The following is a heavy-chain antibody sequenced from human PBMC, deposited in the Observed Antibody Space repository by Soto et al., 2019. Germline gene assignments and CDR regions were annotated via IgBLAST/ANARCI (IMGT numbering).Heavy chain of an antibody. CDR1: GFTFSDHY. Sequence: SCVASGFTFSDHYMDWVRQAPGKGLEWVGRSRNKPNNYATEYAASVKGRFTISRDDSKNSLFLQMNSLKTEDTAVYYCAVPSGATDGNDAFDIWGQGTMVTVSS. D-gene: IGHD1-26*01. CDR2: SRNKPNNYAT. CDR3: AVPSGATDGNDAFDI. V-gene: IGHV3-72*01. J-gene: IGHJ3*02.